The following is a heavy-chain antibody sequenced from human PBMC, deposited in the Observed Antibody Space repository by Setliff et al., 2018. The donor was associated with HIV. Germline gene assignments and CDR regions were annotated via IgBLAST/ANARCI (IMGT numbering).Heavy chain of an antibody. D-gene: IGHD1-26*01. J-gene: IGHJ6*02. CDR2: IYISGTT. CDR3: ARRSIVGSTRGYYYYALGV. CDR1: GGSINNYF. Sequence: SETLSLTCTVSGGSINNYFWSWIRQAPGKGLEWLGYIYISGTTNYNPSLKGRVTMFLDTSKNQFSLKLTSVTAADTAVYYCARRSIVGSTRGYYYYALGVWGQGTTVTVSS. V-gene: IGHV4-4*08.